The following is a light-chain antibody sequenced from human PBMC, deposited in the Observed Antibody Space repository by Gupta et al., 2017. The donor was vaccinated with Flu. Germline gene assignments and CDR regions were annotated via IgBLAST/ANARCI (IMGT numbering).Light chain of an antibody. CDR2: SNN. CDR1: STNIGSNT. Sequence: QTVLNQPPSGSGSGGQRVTISCSGSSTNIGSNTVDWYQQLPGTAPKLLIYSNNPRPSWVPDRFSGSKSGTSASLAISGLQSADEADYYCAAWDDSLNGQVFGGGTKLSVL. CDR3: AAWDDSLNGQV. J-gene: IGLJ3*02. V-gene: IGLV1-44*01.